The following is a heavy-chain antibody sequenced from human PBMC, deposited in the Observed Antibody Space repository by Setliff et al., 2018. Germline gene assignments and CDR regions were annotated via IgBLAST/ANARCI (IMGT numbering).Heavy chain of an antibody. CDR3: AKEYGSGMGAFDY. D-gene: IGHD3-10*01. CDR2: IRYDGTNK. V-gene: IGHV3-30*02. Sequence: SGGSLRLSCAASGFTFSSYGMHWVRQAPGKGLEWVAFIRYDGTNKYYADSVKGRFTISRDNSKNTLYLQMNSLRAEDTAVYYCAKEYGSGMGAFDYWGQGTLVTSPQ. CDR1: GFTFSSYG. J-gene: IGHJ4*02.